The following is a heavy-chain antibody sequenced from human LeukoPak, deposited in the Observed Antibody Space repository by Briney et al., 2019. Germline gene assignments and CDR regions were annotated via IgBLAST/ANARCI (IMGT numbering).Heavy chain of an antibody. V-gene: IGHV3-11*06. CDR2: ISSSSDYT. J-gene: IGHJ5*02. Sequence: PGGPLRLSCAASGFTFSTYWMSWIRQAPGKGLEWVSYISSSSDYTNYADSVRGRFTISRDNAKNSLYLQMNSLRAEDTAVYYCARPPYSSSWDPGWFDPWGQGTLITVSS. CDR3: ARPPYSSSWDPGWFDP. CDR1: GFTFSTYW. D-gene: IGHD6-13*01.